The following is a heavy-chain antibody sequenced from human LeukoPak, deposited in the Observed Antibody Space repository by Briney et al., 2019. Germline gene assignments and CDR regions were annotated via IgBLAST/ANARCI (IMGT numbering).Heavy chain of an antibody. CDR3: AKGGYSSGWRNYFDY. CDR1: GFTFSSYA. V-gene: IGHV3-23*01. J-gene: IGHJ4*02. Sequence: GGSLRLSCAAPGFTFSSYAMSWVRQAPGKGLEWVSAISGSGGSTYYADSVKGRFTISRDNSKNTLYLQMNSLRAEDTAVYYCAKGGYSSGWRNYFDYWGQGTLVTVSS. D-gene: IGHD6-19*01. CDR2: ISGSGGST.